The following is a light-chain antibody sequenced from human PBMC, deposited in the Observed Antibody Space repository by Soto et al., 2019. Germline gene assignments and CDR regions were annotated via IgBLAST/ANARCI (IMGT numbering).Light chain of an antibody. Sequence: DIQMTQSPSTLSASVGDRVTITCRASQSISTWLAWYQQIPGKAPKLLIYDASNLESGVPSRFSGSGSGTEFTLTLSSLQPDDFATYYCQQYHSYPGTFGQGTKVDIK. CDR2: DAS. J-gene: IGKJ1*01. CDR3: QQYHSYPGT. CDR1: QSISTW. V-gene: IGKV1-5*01.